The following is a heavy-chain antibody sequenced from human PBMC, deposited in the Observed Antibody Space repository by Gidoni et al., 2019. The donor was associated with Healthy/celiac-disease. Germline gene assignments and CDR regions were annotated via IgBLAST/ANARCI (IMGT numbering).Heavy chain of an antibody. Sequence: QVQLVQSGAEVKKPGASVKGSCKVSGYTLTELSMHWVRQAPGKGLEWMGGFDPEDGETIYAQKFQGRVTMTEDTSTDTAYMELSSLRSEDTAVYYCATSAAAAATGVDAFDIWGQGTMVTVSS. J-gene: IGHJ3*02. V-gene: IGHV1-24*01. CDR1: GYTLTELS. D-gene: IGHD6-13*01. CDR3: ATSAAAAATGVDAFDI. CDR2: FDPEDGET.